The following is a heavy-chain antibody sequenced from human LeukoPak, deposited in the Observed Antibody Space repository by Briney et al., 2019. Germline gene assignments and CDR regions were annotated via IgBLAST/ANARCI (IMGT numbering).Heavy chain of an antibody. CDR3: ARGRTYYYDSSGYYYAPTFDY. CDR2: IYYSGST. Sequence: SETLSLTCTVSGGSISSYYWSWIRQPPGKGLEWIGYIYYSGSTNYNPSLKSRVTISVETSKNEFSLKLRSVTAADTAVYYCARGRTYYYDSSGYYYAPTFDYWGQGTLVTVSS. J-gene: IGHJ4*02. CDR1: GGSISSYY. D-gene: IGHD3-22*01. V-gene: IGHV4-59*12.